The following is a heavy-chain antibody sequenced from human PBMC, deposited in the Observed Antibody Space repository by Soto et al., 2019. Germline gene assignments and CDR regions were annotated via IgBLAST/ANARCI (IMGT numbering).Heavy chain of an antibody. CDR1: GFTFSSYG. CDR2: ISYDGSNK. D-gene: IGHD4-17*01. V-gene: IGHV3-30*03. J-gene: IGHJ3*02. CDR3: AATTVGAFDI. Sequence: QVQLVESGGGVVQPGRSLRLSCAASGFTFSSYGMHWVRQAPGKGLEWVAVISYDGSNKYYADSVKGRFTISRDNSKNTLYLQMNSLRAEDTAVYYCAATTVGAFDIWGQGTMVTVSS.